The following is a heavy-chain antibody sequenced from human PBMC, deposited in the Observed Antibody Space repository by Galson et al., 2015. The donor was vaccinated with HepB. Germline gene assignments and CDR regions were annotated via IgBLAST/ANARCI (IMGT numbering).Heavy chain of an antibody. J-gene: IGHJ4*02. D-gene: IGHD6-19*01. V-gene: IGHV3-30*03. Sequence: SLRLSCAASGFTLSSYAIHWVRQAPGKGLEWVTVISYDGRSQNYADSVMGRFTISRDNSKDTVYLQMSSLRADDTAVYYCARDSGYVSGWYAGRGGFDYWGQGTLVTVSS. CDR2: ISYDGRSQ. CDR3: ARDSGYVSGWYAGRGGFDY. CDR1: GFTLSSYA.